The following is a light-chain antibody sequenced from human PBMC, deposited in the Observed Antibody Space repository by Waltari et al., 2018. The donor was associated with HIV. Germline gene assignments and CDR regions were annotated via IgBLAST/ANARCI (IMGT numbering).Light chain of an antibody. J-gene: IGLJ2*01. V-gene: IGLV3-1*01. CDR3: QARDSSTVV. Sequence: SYELTQPPSVSVSPGQTASITCSGDELGDRYACWYQQKPGQSPLLVIYQDTKRTSGIPEGFSGPNSGNTATLAIRGAQAMDGAEYYCQARDSSTVVFGGGTKLTVL. CDR2: QDT. CDR1: ELGDRY.